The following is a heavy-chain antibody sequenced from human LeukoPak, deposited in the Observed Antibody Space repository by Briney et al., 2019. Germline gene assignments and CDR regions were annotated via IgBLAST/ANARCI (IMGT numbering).Heavy chain of an antibody. CDR2: IHSGGSTI. CDR3: ARDPHSLDY. Sequence: PGGSLRPSCTTSGFTFSSYSMNWVRQAPGKGLEWVSYIHSGGSTIYYADSVKGRFTISRDNVKNALYLQMDSLRPEDTAVYYCARDPHSLDYWGQGTLVTVSS. CDR1: GFTFSSYS. V-gene: IGHV3-48*01. J-gene: IGHJ4*02. D-gene: IGHD2-21*01.